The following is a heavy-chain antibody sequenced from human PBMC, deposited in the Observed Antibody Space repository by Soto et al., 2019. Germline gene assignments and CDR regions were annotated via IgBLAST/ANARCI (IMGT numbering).Heavy chain of an antibody. Sequence: QVQLVESGGGVVQPGRSLRLSCAASGFTFSSYGMHWVRQAPGKGLEWVAVRWYDGSNKYYADSVKGRFTISRDNSKNTLYLQMNSLRAEDTAVYYCARAYYDILTGYPIGGYFDYWGQVTLVTVSS. J-gene: IGHJ4*02. CDR2: RWYDGSNK. CDR1: GFTFSSYG. CDR3: ARAYYDILTGYPIGGYFDY. V-gene: IGHV3-33*01. D-gene: IGHD3-9*01.